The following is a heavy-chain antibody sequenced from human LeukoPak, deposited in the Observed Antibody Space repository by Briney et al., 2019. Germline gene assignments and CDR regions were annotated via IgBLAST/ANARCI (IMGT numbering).Heavy chain of an antibody. CDR1: GFTFSSYG. CDR3: AKDQGYSSSSYYFDY. CDR2: ISYDGSNK. Sequence: PGRSLRLSCAASGFTFSSYGMHWVRQAPGKGLEWVAVISYDGSNKYYADSVKGRFTISRDNSKNTLYLQMNSLRAEDTTVYYCAKDQGYSSSSYYFDYWGQGTLVTVSS. V-gene: IGHV3-30*18. D-gene: IGHD6-13*01. J-gene: IGHJ4*02.